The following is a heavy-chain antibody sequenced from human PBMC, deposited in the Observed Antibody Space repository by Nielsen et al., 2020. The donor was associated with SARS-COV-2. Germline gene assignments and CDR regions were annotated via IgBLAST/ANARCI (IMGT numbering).Heavy chain of an antibody. J-gene: IGHJ3*02. V-gene: IGHV3-23*01. CDR2: ISGSGGST. CDR1: GFTFSSYA. Sequence: LSLTCAASGFTFSSYAMSWVRQAPGKGLEWVSAISGSGGSTYYADSVKGRFTISRDNSKNTLYLQMNSLRAEDTAVYYCAIIDAFDIWGQGTMVTVSS. CDR3: AIIDAFDI.